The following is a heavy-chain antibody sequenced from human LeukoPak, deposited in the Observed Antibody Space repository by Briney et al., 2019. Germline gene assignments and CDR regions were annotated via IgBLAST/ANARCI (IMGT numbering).Heavy chain of an antibody. CDR3: ARDRYDILTGYYWDAFDI. CDR2: IYTSGST. V-gene: IGHV4-4*07. CDR1: GGSFSGYY. J-gene: IGHJ3*02. Sequence: SETLSLTCAVYGGSFSGYYWSWIRQPAGKGLEWIGRIYTSGSTNYNPSLKSRVTISVDTSKNQFSLKLSSVTAADTAVYYCARDRYDILTGYYWDAFDIWGQGTMVTVSS. D-gene: IGHD3-9*01.